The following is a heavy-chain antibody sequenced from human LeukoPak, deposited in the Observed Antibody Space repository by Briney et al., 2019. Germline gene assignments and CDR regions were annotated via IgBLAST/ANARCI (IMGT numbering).Heavy chain of an antibody. CDR1: GYTFTSYA. D-gene: IGHD2-2*01. Sequence: ASVNVSCKASGYTFTSYAMNWVRQAPGQGLEWMGWINTNTGNPTYAQGFTGRFVFSLDTSVSTAYLQISSLKAEDTAVYYCARVVLYCSSTSCYFNYYYYYGMDVWGQGTTVTVSS. CDR2: INTNTGNP. V-gene: IGHV7-4-1*02. CDR3: ARVVLYCSSTSCYFNYYYYYGMDV. J-gene: IGHJ6*02.